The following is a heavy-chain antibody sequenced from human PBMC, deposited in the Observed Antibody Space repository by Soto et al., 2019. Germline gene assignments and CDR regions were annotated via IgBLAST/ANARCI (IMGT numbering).Heavy chain of an antibody. D-gene: IGHD3-10*01. CDR2: ISGSGGST. V-gene: IGHV3-23*01. CDR3: AKPLESDSGNFYSAFNSWPSDV. Sequence: GGSLRLSCAASGFTFSSYAMTWVRQAPGKGLEWVSGISGSGGSTYSADSVKGRFTISRDNSKNTLYLQMNSLRAEDTAVYYCAKPLESDSGNFYSAFNSWPSDVWGQGTMVTVSS. J-gene: IGHJ3*01. CDR1: GFTFSSYA.